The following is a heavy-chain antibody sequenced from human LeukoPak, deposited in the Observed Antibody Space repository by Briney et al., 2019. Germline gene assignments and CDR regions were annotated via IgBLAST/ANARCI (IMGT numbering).Heavy chain of an antibody. CDR3: VKAASSGSYYDGAAFDI. Sequence: GGSLRLSCAASGFTFSSYGMHWVRQAPGKGLEWVAVISYDGSNKYYADSVKGRFTISRDNSKNTLYLQMSSLRAEDTAVYYCVKAASSGSYYDGAAFDIWGQGTMVTVSS. V-gene: IGHV3-30*18. CDR2: ISYDGSNK. D-gene: IGHD1-26*01. CDR1: GFTFSSYG. J-gene: IGHJ3*02.